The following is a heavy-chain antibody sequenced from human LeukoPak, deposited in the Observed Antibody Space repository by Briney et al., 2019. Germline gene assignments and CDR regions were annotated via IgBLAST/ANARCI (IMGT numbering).Heavy chain of an antibody. CDR1: GFTFGDYY. CDR2: ISSSGSTI. CDR3: ARDHYYDSSGYLNY. V-gene: IGHV3-11*04. Sequence: GGSLRLSCAASGFTFGDYYMSWIRQAPGKGLEWVSYISSSGSTIYYADSVKGRFTISRDNAKNSLYLQMNSLRAEDTAVYYCARDHYYDSSGYLNYWGQGTLVTVSS. J-gene: IGHJ4*02. D-gene: IGHD3-22*01.